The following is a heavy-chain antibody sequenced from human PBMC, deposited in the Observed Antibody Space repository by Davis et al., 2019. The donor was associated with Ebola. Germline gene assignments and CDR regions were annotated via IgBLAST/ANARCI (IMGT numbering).Heavy chain of an antibody. Sequence: GGSLRLSCAASGFTFSSYDMHWVRQAPGKGLEWVSSISSSSSYIYYADSVKGRFTISRDNAKNSLYLQMNSLRAGDTAVYYCAKSHCSGGSCPYYFDFWGQGTQVTVSS. J-gene: IGHJ4*02. D-gene: IGHD2-15*01. V-gene: IGHV3-21*01. CDR3: AKSHCSGGSCPYYFDF. CDR1: GFTFSSYD. CDR2: ISSSSSYI.